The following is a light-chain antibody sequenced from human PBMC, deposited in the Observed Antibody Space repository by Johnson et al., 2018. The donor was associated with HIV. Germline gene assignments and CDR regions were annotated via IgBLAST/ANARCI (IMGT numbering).Light chain of an antibody. CDR3: GTWDTSLGAQYV. V-gene: IGLV1-51*01. Sequence: QSVLTQPPSVSAAPGQKVTVSCSGSSSNIGNNFVSWYQQVPGTAPKLLIYDNDKQPSGIPDRFSGSKSGTSAPLGITGLQTGDEADYYCGTWDTSLGAQYVFGTGTKVTVL. CDR1: SSNIGNNF. CDR2: DND. J-gene: IGLJ1*01.